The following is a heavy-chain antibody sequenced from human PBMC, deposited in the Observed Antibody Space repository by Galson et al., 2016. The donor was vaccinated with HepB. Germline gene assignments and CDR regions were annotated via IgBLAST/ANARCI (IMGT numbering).Heavy chain of an antibody. CDR1: GYSFSSYW. J-gene: IGHJ4*02. D-gene: IGHD6-19*01. CDR2: ISPGDSDT. CDR3: ARRPPVTGRSGHYFDS. Sequence: QSGAEVKKPGESLRISCKGSGYSFSSYWIGWVRQMPGKGLEWMGIISPGDSDTRYSPSFQGQVTISVDKAINTAYMQWSSLKASDSGIYYRARRPPVTGRSGHYFDSWGQGTLVTVSS. V-gene: IGHV5-51*01.